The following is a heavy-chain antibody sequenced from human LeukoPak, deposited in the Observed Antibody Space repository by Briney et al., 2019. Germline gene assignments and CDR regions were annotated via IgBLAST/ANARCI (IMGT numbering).Heavy chain of an antibody. CDR2: INSISDNI. CDR1: GFTFRSYS. CDR3: ARSQAMALQTPDY. J-gene: IGHJ4*02. V-gene: IGHV3-48*02. D-gene: IGHD5-18*01. Sequence: GGSLRLSCAASGFTFRSYSMNWVRQAPGKGLEWVSYINSISDNINYADSVKGRFTISRDNAKNSLFLQMNSLRDEDTAVYYCARSQAMALQTPDYWGQGTLVTVSS.